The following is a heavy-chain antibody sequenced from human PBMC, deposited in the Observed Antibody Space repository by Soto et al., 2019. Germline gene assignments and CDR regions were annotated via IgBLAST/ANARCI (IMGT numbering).Heavy chain of an antibody. CDR3: ARGSVMRDSRSDWSFDY. V-gene: IGHV3-11*01. J-gene: IGHJ4*02. CDR2: ISSSGSTI. CDR1: GFTFSDYY. D-gene: IGHD5-12*01. Sequence: GGSLRLSCAGSGFTFSDYYMSWSRQAPGKGLGWGSYISSSGSTIYYADSVKGRFTISRDNAKNSLYLQMNSLRAEDTAVYYCARGSVMRDSRSDWSFDYWGQATLLTVS.